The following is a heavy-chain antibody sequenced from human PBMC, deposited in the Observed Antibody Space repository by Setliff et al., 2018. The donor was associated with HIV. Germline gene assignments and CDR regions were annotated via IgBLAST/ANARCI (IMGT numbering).Heavy chain of an antibody. CDR1: GFTFSSYS. CDR2: ISSSGNSI. CDR3: AREYAMAARY. D-gene: IGHD2-15*01. V-gene: IGHV3-48*01. Sequence: PGGSLRLSCAASGFTFSSYSMNWVRQAPGKGLEWVSYISSSGNSIYYADSVKGRFTISRDNARNSLYLQMNSLRVEDTAVYYCAREYAMAARYWGRGTLVTVSS. J-gene: IGHJ4*02.